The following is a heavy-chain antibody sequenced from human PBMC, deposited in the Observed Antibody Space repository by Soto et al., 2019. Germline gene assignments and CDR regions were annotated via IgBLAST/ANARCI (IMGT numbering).Heavy chain of an antibody. CDR2: INPSGGST. Sequence: QVQLVQSGAEVKKPGASVKVSCKASGYTFTSYYMHWVRQAPGQGLEWMGIINPSGGSTSYAQKFQGRVTMTRDTSTSTVYMELSSLRSEDTAVYYCARALRYWSGGSCRDGGYYYYGMDVWGQGTTVTVSS. V-gene: IGHV1-46*01. CDR1: GYTFTSYY. D-gene: IGHD2-15*01. CDR3: ARALRYWSGGSCRDGGYYYYGMDV. J-gene: IGHJ6*02.